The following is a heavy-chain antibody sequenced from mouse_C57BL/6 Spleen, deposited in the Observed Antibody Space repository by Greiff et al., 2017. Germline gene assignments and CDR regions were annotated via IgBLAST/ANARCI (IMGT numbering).Heavy chain of an antibody. CDR2: IDPSDSYT. V-gene: IGHV1-50*01. J-gene: IGHJ2*01. Sequence: VQLQQSGAELVKPGASVKLSCKASGYTFTSYWMQWVKQRPGQGLEWIGEIDPSDSYTNYNQKFKGKATLTVDTSSSTAYMQLSSLTSEDSAVYYCARFITTRDYWGQGTTLTVSS. CDR3: ARFITTRDY. CDR1: GYTFTSYW. D-gene: IGHD1-1*01.